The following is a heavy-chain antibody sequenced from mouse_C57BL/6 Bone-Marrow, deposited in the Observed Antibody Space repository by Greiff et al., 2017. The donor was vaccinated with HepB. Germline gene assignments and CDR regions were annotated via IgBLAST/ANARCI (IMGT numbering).Heavy chain of an antibody. CDR3: TPIITTVVARAWFAY. J-gene: IGHJ3*01. V-gene: IGHV14-4*01. CDR2: IDPENGDT. D-gene: IGHD1-1*01. Sequence: VQLQQSGAELVRPGASVKLSCTASGFNIKDDYMHWVKQRPEQGLEWIGWIDPENGDTEYASKFQGKATITADTSSNTAYPQLSSLTSEDTAVYYCTPIITTVVARAWFAYWGQGTLVTVSA. CDR1: GFNIKDDY.